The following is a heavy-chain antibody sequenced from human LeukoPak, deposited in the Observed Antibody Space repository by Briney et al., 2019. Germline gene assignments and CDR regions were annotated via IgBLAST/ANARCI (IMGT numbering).Heavy chain of an antibody. Sequence: GGSLRLSCAASGIAFSDYFMTWIRQAPGKGLEWVSSISSSSSYIYYADSVKGRFTISRDNAKNSLYLQMNSLRAEDTAVYYCARDNWNSRLWGQGTLVTVSS. CDR3: ARDNWNSRL. J-gene: IGHJ4*02. CDR1: GIAFSDYF. CDR2: ISSSSSYI. D-gene: IGHD1-7*01. V-gene: IGHV3-21*01.